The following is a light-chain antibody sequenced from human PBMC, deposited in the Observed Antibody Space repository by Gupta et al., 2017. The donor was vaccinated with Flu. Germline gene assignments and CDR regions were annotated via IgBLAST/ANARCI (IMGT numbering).Light chain of an antibody. CDR3: SAYTGSTNLVV. V-gene: IGLV2-8*01. CDR1: SSDVGRYNY. CDR2: EVN. Sequence: SSDVGRYNYVSWYQQHPGKGPRLMIDEVNKRPSGVPDRFSGSKSGNTASLTISGLQAEDEAEYFCSAYTGSTNLVVFGGGTQLTVL. J-gene: IGLJ2*01.